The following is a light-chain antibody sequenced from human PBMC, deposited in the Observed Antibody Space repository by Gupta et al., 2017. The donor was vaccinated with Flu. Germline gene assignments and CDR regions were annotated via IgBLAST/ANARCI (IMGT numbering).Light chain of an antibody. CDR3: QQRTNWSFT. CDR2: DAS. J-gene: IGKJ3*01. V-gene: IGKV3-11*01. CDR1: QVVSSV. Sequence: GECAAVYGRGGQVVSSVLAWDQPNPGRGSRLLIDDASSRATGIPARFSGSGSGTDFTLTISGLEPEDFAVYYCQQRTNWSFTFGRGTKVDIK.